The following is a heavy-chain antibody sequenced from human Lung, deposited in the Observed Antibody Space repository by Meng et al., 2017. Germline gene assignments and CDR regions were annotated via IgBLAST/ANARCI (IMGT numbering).Heavy chain of an antibody. CDR2: INHSGST. V-gene: IGHV4-34*01. D-gene: IGHD4-11*01. CDR3: ARGPTTMAHDFDY. J-gene: IGHJ4*02. CDR1: GGSSSDYY. Sequence: VQLKQGGAGLLKPSETLSITCVVSGGSSSDYYWSWIRQPPGKGLEWIGEINHSGSTNYSPSLESRATISVDTSQNNLSLKLSSVTAADSAVYYCARGPTTMAHDFDYWGQGTLVTVSS.